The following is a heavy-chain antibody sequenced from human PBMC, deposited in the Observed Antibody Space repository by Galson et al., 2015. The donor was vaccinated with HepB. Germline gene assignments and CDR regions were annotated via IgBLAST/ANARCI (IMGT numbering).Heavy chain of an antibody. J-gene: IGHJ6*02. D-gene: IGHD4-17*01. V-gene: IGHV3-43*01. CDR2: ISWDGGST. CDR3: AKDIRYDPAPGSGMDV. CDR1: GFTFDDYT. Sequence: SLRLSCAASGFTFDDYTMHWVRQAPGKGLEWVSLISWDGGSTYYADSVKGRFTISRDNSKNSLYLQMNSLRTEDTALYYCAKDIRYDPAPGSGMDVWGQGTTVTVSS.